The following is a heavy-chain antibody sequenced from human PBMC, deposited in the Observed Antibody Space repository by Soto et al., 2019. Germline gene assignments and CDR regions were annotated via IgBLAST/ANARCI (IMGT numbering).Heavy chain of an antibody. J-gene: IGHJ6*03. CDR1: GFTFSSYG. V-gene: IGHV3-30*18. Sequence: PGGSLRLSCAASGFTFSSYGMHWVRQAPGKGPEWVAVISYDGSNKYYADSVKGRFTISRDNSKNTLYLQMNSLRAEDTAVYYCANIPYDFWSGYQYYYYYMDVWGKGTTVTVSS. D-gene: IGHD3-3*01. CDR2: ISYDGSNK. CDR3: ANIPYDFWSGYQYYYYYMDV.